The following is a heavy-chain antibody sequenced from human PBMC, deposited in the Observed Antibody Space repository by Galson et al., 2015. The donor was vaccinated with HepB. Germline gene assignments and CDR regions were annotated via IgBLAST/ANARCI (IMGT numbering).Heavy chain of an antibody. Sequence: SLRLSCAASGFTFSNYAMHWVRQAPGKGLEWVADISYDGINKDYVDSVKGRLTVSRDNSKNTLYLQMNSLRVEDTAVYYCGRIYGSGIDHWGQGALVTVSS. J-gene: IGHJ4*02. CDR1: GFTFSNYA. D-gene: IGHD3-10*01. V-gene: IGHV3-30-3*01. CDR2: ISYDGINK. CDR3: GRIYGSGIDH.